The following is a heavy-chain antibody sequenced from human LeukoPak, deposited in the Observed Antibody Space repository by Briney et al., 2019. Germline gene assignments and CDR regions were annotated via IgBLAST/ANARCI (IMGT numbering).Heavy chain of an antibody. V-gene: IGHV3-23*01. CDR3: ARPAGGGGWYDAFDI. J-gene: IGHJ3*02. CDR2: ISGSGGST. D-gene: IGHD6-19*01. CDR1: GFTFSGYA. Sequence: GGSLRLSCAASGFTFSGYAMSWVRQAPGKGLEWVSAISGSGGSTYYADSVKGRFTISRDNSKNTLYLQMNSLRAEDTAVYYCARPAGGGGWYDAFDIWGQGTMVTVSS.